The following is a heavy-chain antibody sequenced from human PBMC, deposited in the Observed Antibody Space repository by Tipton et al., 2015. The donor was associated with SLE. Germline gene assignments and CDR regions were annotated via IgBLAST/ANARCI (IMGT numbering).Heavy chain of an antibody. CDR2: ISSSSSYI. CDR3: ARHWESYWYFDL. V-gene: IGHV3-21*04. CDR1: GFTFSSYS. Sequence: SLRLSCAASGFTFSSYSMNWVRQAPGKGLEWVSSISSSSSYIYYADSVKGRFTISRDNAKNSLYLQMNSLRAEDTAVYYCARHWESYWYFDLWGRGTLVTVSS. J-gene: IGHJ2*01. D-gene: IGHD1-26*01.